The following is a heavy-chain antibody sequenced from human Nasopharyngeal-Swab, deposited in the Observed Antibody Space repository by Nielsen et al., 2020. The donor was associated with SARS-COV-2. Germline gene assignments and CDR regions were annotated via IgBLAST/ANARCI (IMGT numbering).Heavy chain of an antibody. CDR1: GGSISSYY. J-gene: IGHJ4*02. D-gene: IGHD6-13*01. CDR2: IYTSGST. V-gene: IGHV4-4*07. Sequence: SETLSLTCTVSGGSISSYYWSWIRQPAGKGLEWIGRIYTSGSTNYNPSLKNRVTMSVDTSKNQFSLKLSSVTAADTAVYYCASSSWPKYYFDYWGQGTLVTVSS. CDR3: ASSSWPKYYFDY.